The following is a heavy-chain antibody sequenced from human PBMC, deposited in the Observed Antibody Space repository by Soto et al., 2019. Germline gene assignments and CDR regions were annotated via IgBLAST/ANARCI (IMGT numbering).Heavy chain of an antibody. D-gene: IGHD5-18*01. CDR3: ARVGRYGWDFDH. J-gene: IGHJ4*02. CDR1: ELSCRSYW. CDR2: INEDGSQK. V-gene: IGHV3-7*01. Sequence: GSLRLSGAASELSCRSYWLTWVRQAPGKGLEWVALINEDGSQKYYVGSVEGRFIISRDNAEDSVYMQMDSLRAGDTAVYFCARVGRYGWDFDHWGQGTLVTVSS.